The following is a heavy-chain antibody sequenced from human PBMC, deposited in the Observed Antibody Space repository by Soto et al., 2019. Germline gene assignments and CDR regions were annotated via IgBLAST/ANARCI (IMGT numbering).Heavy chain of an antibody. V-gene: IGHV1-69*01. Sequence: VQLVQSGAEVKKPGSSVKVSCKASGGAFSGHAISWVRQAPGQGLEWMGGIIPFFKATNYAQKFQGRVTLTADEYKSTAYMDLSSLRSEDTAVYYCARDVPLNYYDGTYYYYAMDVWGQGTTVTVSS. CDR1: GGAFSGHA. CDR3: ARDVPLNYYDGTYYYYAMDV. D-gene: IGHD3-16*01. CDR2: IIPFFKAT. J-gene: IGHJ6*02.